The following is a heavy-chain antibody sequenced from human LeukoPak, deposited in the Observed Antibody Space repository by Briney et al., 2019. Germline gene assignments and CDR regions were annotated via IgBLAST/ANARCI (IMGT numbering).Heavy chain of an antibody. Sequence: PSETLSLTCAVYGGSFSGYYWSWIRQPPGKGLEWIGEINHSGSTNYNPSLKSRVTISVDTSKNQFSLKLSSVTAADTAVYYCARGLAVAATQGFDYWGQGTLVTVSS. V-gene: IGHV4-34*01. CDR1: GGSFSGYY. CDR2: INHSGST. CDR3: ARGLAVAATQGFDY. J-gene: IGHJ4*02. D-gene: IGHD2-15*01.